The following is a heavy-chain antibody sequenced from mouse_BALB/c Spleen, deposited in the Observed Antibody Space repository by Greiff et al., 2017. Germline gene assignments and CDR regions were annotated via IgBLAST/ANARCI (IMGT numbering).Heavy chain of an antibody. Sequence: VQLQQSGPGLVKPSQSLSLTCSVTGYSITSGYYWNWIRQFPGNKLEWMGYISYDGSNNYNPSLKNRISITRDTSKNQFFLKLNSVTTEDTATYYCARRGNYAYFDYWGQGTTLTVSS. CDR3: ARRGNYAYFDY. V-gene: IGHV3-6*02. J-gene: IGHJ2*01. CDR1: GYSITSGYY. D-gene: IGHD2-1*01. CDR2: ISYDGSN.